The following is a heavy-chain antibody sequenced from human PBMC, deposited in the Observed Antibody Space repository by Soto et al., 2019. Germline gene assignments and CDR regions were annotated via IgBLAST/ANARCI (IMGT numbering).Heavy chain of an antibody. J-gene: IGHJ4*01. CDR3: AAGRGWTSAF. V-gene: IGHV3-7*05. CDR1: GFTFGAYY. CDR2: IEKDGSEK. Sequence: PGGSLRLSCEASGFTFGAYYMTLVRQAPGKGLEWVANIEKDGSEKNYVDSDKGRFTISRDNAKNSLYLQMNGLRAEDTAVYYCAAGRGWTSAFWGQGFRVPVSS. D-gene: IGHD3-16*01.